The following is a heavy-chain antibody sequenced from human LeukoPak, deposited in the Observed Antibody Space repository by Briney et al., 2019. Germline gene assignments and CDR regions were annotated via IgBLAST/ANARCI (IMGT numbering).Heavy chain of an antibody. Sequence: SVKVSCKSSVFTFTSSAVPWVRQARGPRLEWIGWIVVGSGNTNYAQKFQERVTITRDMSTSTAYMELSSLRSEDTAVYYCAAGPSYRVDYWGQGTLVTVSS. J-gene: IGHJ4*02. CDR2: IVVGSGNT. D-gene: IGHD5-12*01. V-gene: IGHV1-58*01. CDR3: AAGPSYRVDY. CDR1: VFTFTSSA.